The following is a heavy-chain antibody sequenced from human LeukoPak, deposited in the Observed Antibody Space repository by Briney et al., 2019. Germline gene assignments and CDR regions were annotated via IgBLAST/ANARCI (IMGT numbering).Heavy chain of an antibody. CDR2: S. V-gene: IGHV4-39*07. CDR1: GGSMTAGDYY. D-gene: IGHD3-16*02. J-gene: IGHJ6*02. Sequence: LETLSLTCTVSGGSMTAGDYYWGWVRQPPGTGLQWIATSYQGASLKSRVTISLDTSKNQFSQRLTSVTAADTAVYYCARIYGLYQEAMDVWGPGITVTVSS. CDR3: ARIYGLYQEAMDV.